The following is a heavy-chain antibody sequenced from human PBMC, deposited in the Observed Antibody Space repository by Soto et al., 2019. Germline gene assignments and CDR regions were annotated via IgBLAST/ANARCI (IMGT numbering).Heavy chain of an antibody. CDR2: ISGSGGST. CDR1: GFTFSSYA. V-gene: IGHV3-23*01. D-gene: IGHD6-19*01. CDR3: AKVRQWLANYYYYGMDV. Sequence: GSLRLSCAASGFTFSSYAMSWVRQAPGKGLEWVSAISGSGGSTYYADSAKGRFTISRDNSKSTLYLQMNSLRAEDTAVYYCAKVRQWLANYYYYGMDVWGQGTTVTVSS. J-gene: IGHJ6*02.